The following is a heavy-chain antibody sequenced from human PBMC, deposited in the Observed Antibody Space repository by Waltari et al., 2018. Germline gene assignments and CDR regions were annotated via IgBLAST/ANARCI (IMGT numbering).Heavy chain of an antibody. CDR2: INHSGST. J-gene: IGHJ3*02. D-gene: IGHD2-2*01. CDR1: GGSFSGYY. CDR3: ARLTDCSSTSCYVADAFDI. Sequence: QVQLQQWGAGLLKPSEPLSLTCAVYGGSFSGYYWSWIRQTPGKGLEWIGEINHSGSTNYNPSLKSRVTISVDTSKNQFSLKLSSVTAADTAVYYCARLTDCSSTSCYVADAFDIWGQGTMVTVSS. V-gene: IGHV4-34*01.